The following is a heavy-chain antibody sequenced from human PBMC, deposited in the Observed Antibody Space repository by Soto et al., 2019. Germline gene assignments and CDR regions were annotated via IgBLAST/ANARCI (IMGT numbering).Heavy chain of an antibody. V-gene: IGHV4-59*01. Sequence: QVQLQESGPGLVKPSETLSLTCAVSGDSISSYYCMWIRQPPGKGLESIGYLYYGRSANYNPSLKSRVTLSEDTSTNPCSLTLSSMTAADTAVYYCALRSMAVVPEYWGQGTLVTVSS. CDR1: GDSISSYY. J-gene: IGHJ4*02. D-gene: IGHD3-22*01. CDR2: LYYGRSA. CDR3: ALRSMAVVPEY.